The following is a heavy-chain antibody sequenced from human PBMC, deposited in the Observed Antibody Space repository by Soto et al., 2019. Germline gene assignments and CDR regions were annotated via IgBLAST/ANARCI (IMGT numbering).Heavy chain of an antibody. CDR1: GGSITNYY. CDR2: IQYNGYF. J-gene: IGHJ6*02. D-gene: IGHD3-10*01. V-gene: IGHV4-59*08. Sequence: QVQLQESGPGLVKPSETLSLTCTVSGGSITNYYCSWFRQPPGKGLEWIGYIQYNGYFAYNLSLKRRVTMSMDTSKTQFSLMLESVTATDTAVYYCARHGFGSLHGLVDVWDQGTTVIVSS. CDR3: ARHGFGSLHGLVDV.